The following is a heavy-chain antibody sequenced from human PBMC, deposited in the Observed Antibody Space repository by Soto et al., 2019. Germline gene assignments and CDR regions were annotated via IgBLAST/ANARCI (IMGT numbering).Heavy chain of an antibody. CDR2: ISSSGSTI. J-gene: IGHJ4*02. V-gene: IGHV3-11*01. D-gene: IGHD2-2*01. CDR3: ARDPAMEYQLRGSYFDY. Sequence: QVQLVESGGGLVKPGGSLRLSCAASGFTFSDYYMSWIRQAPRKGLECDSYISSSGSTIYYADSVKGRFTIFRDNAQNSLYLQMTSLRAEDTAVYYCARDPAMEYQLRGSYFDYWGQGTLVTVST. CDR1: GFTFSDYY.